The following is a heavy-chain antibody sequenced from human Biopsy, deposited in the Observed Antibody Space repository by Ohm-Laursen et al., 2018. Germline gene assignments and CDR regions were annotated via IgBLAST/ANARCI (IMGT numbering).Heavy chain of an antibody. V-gene: IGHV1-69*06. CDR1: GGTFTNHA. CDR2: SIPLFYTA. CDR3: ARFPLGAYDDSGSYRAVEHWYFDL. Sequence: SSVKVSCNASGGTFTNHAVGWVRQAPGQGLEWVGSSIPLFYTANYADKFQGRVTLTADKSTTTAYMELSSLRSEDTAIYYCARFPLGAYDDSGSYRAVEHWYFDLWGRGTLVTVSS. D-gene: IGHD3-22*01. J-gene: IGHJ2*01.